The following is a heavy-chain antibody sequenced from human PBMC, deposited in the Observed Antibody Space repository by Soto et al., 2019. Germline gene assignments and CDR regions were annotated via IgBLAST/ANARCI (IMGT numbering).Heavy chain of an antibody. CDR3: ARSPYSHRLTPPWPFGY. V-gene: IGHV4-31*03. Sequence: SETLSLTCTVSGGSLSSGGYYWSWIRQHPGKGLEWIGYIYYSGSTYYNPSLKSRVTISVDTSKNQCSLKLSSVTAADTAVYYCARSPYSHRLTPPWPFGYWGQGTLVTVPQ. D-gene: IGHD5-18*01. J-gene: IGHJ4*02. CDR2: IYYSGST. CDR1: GGSLSSGGYY.